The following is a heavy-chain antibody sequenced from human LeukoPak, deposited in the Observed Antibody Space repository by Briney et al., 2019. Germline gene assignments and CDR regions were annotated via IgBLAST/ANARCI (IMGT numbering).Heavy chain of an antibody. D-gene: IGHD5-18*01. V-gene: IGHV4-34*01. CDR1: GGFFSGYY. CDR2: INHSGST. Sequence: NSSETLSLTCAVYGGFFSGYYWSWIRQPPGKGLGWIGEINHSGSTNYNPSLKSRVTISVDTSKNQFSLKLSSVTAADTAVYYCARVRYSYGLKPEGASKYFQHWGQGTLVTVSS. CDR3: ARVRYSYGLKPEGASKYFQH. J-gene: IGHJ1*01.